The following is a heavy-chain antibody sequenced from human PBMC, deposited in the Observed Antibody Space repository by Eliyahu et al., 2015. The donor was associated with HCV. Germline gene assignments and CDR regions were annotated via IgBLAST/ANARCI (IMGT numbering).Heavy chain of an antibody. CDR3: ARRITMVRAWYFDL. CDR2: IYYSGST. J-gene: IGHJ2*01. CDR1: GGSISSSSYY. D-gene: IGHD3-10*01. V-gene: IGHV4-39*01. Sequence: QLQLQESGPGLVKPSETLSLTCTVSGGSISSSSYYWGWIRQPPGKGLEWIGSIYYSGSTYYNPSLKSRVTISVDTSKNQFSLKLSSVTAADTAVYYCARRITMVRAWYFDLWGRGTLVTVSS.